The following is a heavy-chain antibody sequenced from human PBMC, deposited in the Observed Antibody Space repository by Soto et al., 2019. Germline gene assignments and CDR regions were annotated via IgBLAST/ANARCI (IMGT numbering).Heavy chain of an antibody. D-gene: IGHD4-17*01. CDR2: IYYSGST. J-gene: IGHJ4*02. V-gene: IGHV4-59*01. Sequence: QVQLQESGPGLVKPSETLSLTCTVSGGSISSYYWSWIRQPPGKGLEWIGYIYYSGSTNYNPSLKSRVTISVDTSKNQFSLKLSSVTAADTAVYYCARTYGDYLEFDYWGQGTLVTVSS. CDR1: GGSISSYY. CDR3: ARTYGDYLEFDY.